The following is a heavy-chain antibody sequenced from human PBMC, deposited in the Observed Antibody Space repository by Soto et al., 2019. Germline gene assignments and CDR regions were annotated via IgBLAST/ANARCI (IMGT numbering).Heavy chain of an antibody. CDR2: INADGTST. V-gene: IGHV3-74*01. Sequence: GGSLRLSCAASGFTFSNSWMHWVRQVSGKGLEWVSRINADGTSTSYADSVKGRFTISRDNAKNSLYLQMNSLRAEDTAVYYCARDGPTVTTPGGRYYYYGMDVWGQGTTVTVSS. CDR1: GFTFSNSW. D-gene: IGHD4-17*01. J-gene: IGHJ6*02. CDR3: ARDGPTVTTPGGRYYYYGMDV.